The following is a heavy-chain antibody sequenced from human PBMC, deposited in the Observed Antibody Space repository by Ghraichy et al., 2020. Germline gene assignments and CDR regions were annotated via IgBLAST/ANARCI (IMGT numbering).Heavy chain of an antibody. CDR2: ISGSGGST. CDR3: AKGPSKNPHPFDY. J-gene: IGHJ4*02. CDR1: GFTFNSYA. V-gene: IGHV3-23*01. Sequence: GALNISCAASGFTFNSYAMSWVRQAPGKGLEWVSAISGSGGSTYYADSVKGRFTISRDNSKNTLYLQMNSLRAEDTAVYYCAKGPSKNPHPFDYWGQGTLVTVSS.